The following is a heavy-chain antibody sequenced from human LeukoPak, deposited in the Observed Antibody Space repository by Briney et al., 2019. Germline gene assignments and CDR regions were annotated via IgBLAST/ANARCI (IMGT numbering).Heavy chain of an antibody. CDR1: GGSITGHY. D-gene: IGHD5-18*01. V-gene: IGHV4-59*11. CDR2: IYHTGST. CDR3: AKSGGYSYVENFDY. J-gene: IGHJ4*02. Sequence: PSETLSLTCSVSGGSITGHYWNWIRQSPEKGLEWIGYIYHTGSTNYNPSLKSRVTISLDTSKNQFSLKLSYVTAADTAVYYCAKSGGYSYVENFDYWGQGTLVTVSS.